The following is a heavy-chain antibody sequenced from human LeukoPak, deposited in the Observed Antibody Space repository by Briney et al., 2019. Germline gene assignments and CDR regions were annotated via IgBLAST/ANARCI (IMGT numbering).Heavy chain of an antibody. CDR3: ARGAAANSGNYYAGDY. CDR1: GFTFSSYS. Sequence: GGSLRLSCAASGFTFSSYSMNWVRQAPGKGLEWVSSISSSSNYIYYADSVKGRFTISRDNAKNSLNLQMNSLKSEDSAAYYCARGAAANSGNYYAGDYWGQGTLVTVSS. D-gene: IGHD1-26*01. CDR2: ISSSSNYI. J-gene: IGHJ4*02. V-gene: IGHV3-21*01.